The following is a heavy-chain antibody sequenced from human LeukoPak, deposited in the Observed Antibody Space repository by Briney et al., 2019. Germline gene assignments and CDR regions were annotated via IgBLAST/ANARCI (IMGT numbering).Heavy chain of an antibody. CDR3: ARRGGAGRSFDY. J-gene: IGHJ4*02. V-gene: IGHV4-61*08. CDR1: GASVSSGGYY. D-gene: IGHD2-21*01. CDR2: IYYSGST. Sequence: SETLSLTCTVSGASVSSGGYYWSWIRQPPGKGLEWIGNIYYSGSTNYNPPLKSRVTISVDTSKNQFSLKVSSVTAADTAVYYCARRGGAGRSFDYWGQGTLVTVSP.